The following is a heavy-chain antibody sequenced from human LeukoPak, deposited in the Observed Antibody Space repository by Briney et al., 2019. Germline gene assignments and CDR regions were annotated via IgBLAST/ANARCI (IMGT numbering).Heavy chain of an antibody. CDR3: ARVDILTGRKSYYFDC. Sequence: PGGSLRLSCAASGFTFSTYGMTWVRQAPGKGLEWVSIISDSGGGTYYADSVKGRFTISRDNSKNTLYLQMNSLRAEDTAVFYCARVDILTGRKSYYFDCWSQGTLVTVSS. D-gene: IGHD3-9*01. CDR1: GFTFSTYG. CDR2: ISDSGGGT. J-gene: IGHJ4*02. V-gene: IGHV3-23*01.